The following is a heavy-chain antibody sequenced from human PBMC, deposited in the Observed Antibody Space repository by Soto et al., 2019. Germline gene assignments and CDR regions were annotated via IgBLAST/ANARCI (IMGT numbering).Heavy chain of an antibody. J-gene: IGHJ6*04. V-gene: IGHV1-69*01. CDR1: GGTFSSYA. CDR2: IIPIFGTA. CDR3: ARGGNPVVVPAANPPSMDV. Sequence: QVQLVQSGAEVKKPGSSVKVSCKASGGTFSSYAISWVRQAPGQGLEWMGGIIPIFGTANYAQKFQGRVTITADESTSKAYMELSSVRSEDTAVYYWARGGNPVVVPAANPPSMDVGGKGTTVTVPS. D-gene: IGHD2-2*01.